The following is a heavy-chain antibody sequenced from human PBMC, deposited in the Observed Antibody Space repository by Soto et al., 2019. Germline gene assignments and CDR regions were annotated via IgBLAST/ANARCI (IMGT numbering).Heavy chain of an antibody. CDR3: ARGGYYDSSGSRNYHYYGMNV. J-gene: IGHJ6*02. CDR2: ISAYDDNT. CDR1: GYIFTSYG. D-gene: IGHD3-22*01. V-gene: IGHV1-18*01. Sequence: GASVKVSCKASGYIFTSYGISWVRQAPGQGLEWLGWISAYDDNTKYAQTLQGRVSMSTDTSTNTAYMELRSLRSDDTAMYYCARGGYYDSSGSRNYHYYGMNVWGQGTTVTVSS.